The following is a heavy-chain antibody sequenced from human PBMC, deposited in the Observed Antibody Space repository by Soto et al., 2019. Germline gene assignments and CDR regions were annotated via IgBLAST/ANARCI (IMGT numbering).Heavy chain of an antibody. D-gene: IGHD2-2*01. Sequence: QVQLQESGPGLVKPSETLSLTCTVSGGSVSSGTYYWTWIRQPPGKGLEWIGYIYYSGTTNYNPSLQSRVTISADTSNNQFSRKLNSVSAADTAVYYCAREFGGYCTATSCYQLDVWGQGTTVTVSS. CDR1: GGSVSSGTYY. CDR2: IYYSGTT. V-gene: IGHV4-61*01. CDR3: AREFGGYCTATSCYQLDV. J-gene: IGHJ6*02.